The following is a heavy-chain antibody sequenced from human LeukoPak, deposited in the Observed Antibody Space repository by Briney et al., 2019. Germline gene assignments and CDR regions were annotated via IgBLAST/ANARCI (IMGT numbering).Heavy chain of an antibody. CDR3: ARDRDWSVLYDASDI. V-gene: IGHV3-30*03. Sequence: PGRSLRLSCAASGFTFSSYGMHWVRQAPGKGLEWVAVISYDGSNKYYADSVKGRFTISRDNAKNSLYLQMNSLRAEDTAVYYCARDRDWSVLYDASDIWGQGTMVTVSS. CDR2: ISYDGSNK. CDR1: GFTFSSYG. D-gene: IGHD3/OR15-3a*01. J-gene: IGHJ3*02.